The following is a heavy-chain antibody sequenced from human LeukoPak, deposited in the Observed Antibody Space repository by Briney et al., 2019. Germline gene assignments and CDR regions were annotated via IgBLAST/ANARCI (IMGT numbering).Heavy chain of an antibody. J-gene: IGHJ4*02. V-gene: IGHV4-59*01. CDR2: IYYRVTS. Sequence: SETLSLTCTVSGDSISTYYWSWIRQPPGKGLEWIGYIYYRVTSDYNPSLKSRVTMSVDMSTRQISLKLSSVTATDTAVYYCARAVGGDGSGSLWGPGTLVTVSS. CDR1: GDSISTYY. CDR3: ARAVGGDGSGSL. D-gene: IGHD3-10*01.